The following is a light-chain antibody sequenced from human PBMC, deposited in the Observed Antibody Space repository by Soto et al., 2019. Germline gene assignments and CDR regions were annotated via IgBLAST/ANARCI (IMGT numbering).Light chain of an antibody. CDR2: DVS. J-gene: IGLJ1*01. V-gene: IGLV2-14*03. CDR3: CSYTTTTSRV. Sequence: QSVLTQPASVSGSPGQSITISCTGTSSDVGHYNYVSWYQQHPGNATKLMIYDVSIRPSGVSDRFSGSKSGNTASLTISGLQAEDEADYYCCSYTTTTSRVFGTGTKVTVL. CDR1: SSDVGHYNY.